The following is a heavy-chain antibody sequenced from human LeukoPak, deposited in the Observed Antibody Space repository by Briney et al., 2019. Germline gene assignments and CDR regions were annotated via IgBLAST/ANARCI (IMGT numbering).Heavy chain of an antibody. CDR2: FYSGST. V-gene: IGHV4-59*01. Sequence: SETLSLTCNVSGGSISSYYWNWIRQAPGKGLEWIGYFYSGSTNYNPSLKSRIIISMDTSKSQLPLKLSSVTAGDTAVYYCARDRKQWLRGPFDPWGQGTLVTVSS. D-gene: IGHD6-19*01. CDR1: GGSISSYY. CDR3: ARDRKQWLRGPFDP. J-gene: IGHJ5*02.